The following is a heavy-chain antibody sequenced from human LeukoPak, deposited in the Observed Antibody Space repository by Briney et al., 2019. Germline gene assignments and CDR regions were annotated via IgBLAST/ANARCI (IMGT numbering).Heavy chain of an antibody. V-gene: IGHV5-51*01. Sequence: GESLKISRKISGYSFTSYRIGWVRQMPGKGLEWMWIIYPGDSDARYSTSFQGQVTISADKSISTAYLQWSSLKASDTGMYYCARHLSGSYSDAFDIWGQGTMVTVSS. J-gene: IGHJ3*02. CDR3: ARHLSGSYSDAFDI. D-gene: IGHD1-26*01. CDR1: GYSFTSYR. CDR2: IYPGDSDA.